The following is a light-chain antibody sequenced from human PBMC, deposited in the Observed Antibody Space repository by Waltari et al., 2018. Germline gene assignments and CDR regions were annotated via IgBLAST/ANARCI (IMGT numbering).Light chain of an antibody. Sequence: EIVLTQSPATLSLSSGDRATLSCRASQSVSSSLAWYQQRPGQAPRLLIYDASNRATGIPARFSGSGSGTDFTLTISSLEPEDFAVYYCQQRRSWPLTFGGGTKVEMK. CDR1: QSVSSS. CDR3: QQRRSWPLT. J-gene: IGKJ4*01. CDR2: DAS. V-gene: IGKV3-11*01.